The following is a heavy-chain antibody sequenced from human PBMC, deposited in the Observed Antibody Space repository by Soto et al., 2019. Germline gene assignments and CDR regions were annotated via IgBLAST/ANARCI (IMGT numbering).Heavy chain of an antibody. CDR1: GFTFSSYA. J-gene: IGHJ4*02. D-gene: IGHD6-13*01. CDR2: ISYGGSNK. Sequence: LRLSCAASGFTFSSYAMHWVRQAPGKGLEWVAVISYGGSNKYYADSVKGRFTISRDNSKNTLYLQMNSLRAEDTAVYYCARERVAAAGAYFDYWGQGTLVTVSS. CDR3: ARERVAAAGAYFDY. V-gene: IGHV3-30-3*01.